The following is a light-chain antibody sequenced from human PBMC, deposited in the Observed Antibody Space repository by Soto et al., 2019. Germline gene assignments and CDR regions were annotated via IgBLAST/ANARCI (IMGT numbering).Light chain of an antibody. J-gene: IGLJ3*02. CDR3: CSYAGSGTWV. V-gene: IGLV2-23*02. CDR1: SSDVGSYNL. Sequence: QSALTQPASVSGSPGQSITISCTGTSSDVGSYNLVSWYQQHPGKAPKFMISKVTKRPSGVSTRFSGSKSGNTASLTISGLQAEDESDYYCCSYAGSGTWVFGGGTKLTVL. CDR2: KVT.